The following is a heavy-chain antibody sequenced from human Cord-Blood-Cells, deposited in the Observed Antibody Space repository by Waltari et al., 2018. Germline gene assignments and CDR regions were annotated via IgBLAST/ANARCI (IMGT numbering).Heavy chain of an antibody. Sequence: QVQLVQSGAEVKKHGASVKVACKASGYTFTGYYMHWVRQAPGQGLEWMGWITMTRDTSISTAYMELSRLRSDDTVVYYCARELRGMKDAFDIWGQGTMVTVSS. CDR3: ARELRGMKDAFDI. CDR1: GYTFTGYY. V-gene: IGHV1-2*02. D-gene: IGHD3-16*01. J-gene: IGHJ3*02.